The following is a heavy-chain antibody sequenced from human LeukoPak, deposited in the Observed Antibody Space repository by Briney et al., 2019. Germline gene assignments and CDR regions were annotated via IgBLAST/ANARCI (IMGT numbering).Heavy chain of an antibody. D-gene: IGHD1-26*01. V-gene: IGHV4-39*07. Sequence: SETLSLTCTVSGGSISSYYWGWIRQPPGKGLEWIGSIYYSGSTYYNPSLKSRVTISVDTSKNQFSLKLSSVTAADTAVYYCARDLIVGATLWGQGTLVTVSS. CDR2: IYYSGST. CDR1: GGSISSYY. J-gene: IGHJ4*02. CDR3: ARDLIVGATL.